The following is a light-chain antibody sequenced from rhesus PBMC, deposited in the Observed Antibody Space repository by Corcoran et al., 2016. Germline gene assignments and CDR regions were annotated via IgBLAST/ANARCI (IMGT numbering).Light chain of an antibody. CDR1: ENVNNY. CDR3: QHGYGTPLT. CDR2: KAS. Sequence: DIQMTQSPSSLSASVGDRVTITCRASENVNNYLNWYQQKPGKAPKHRIYKASTLQSGVPSRCSGSGAGTDYTFTISSLQPEDVATYYCQHGYGTPLTFGGGTKVELK. V-gene: IGKV1-74*01. J-gene: IGKJ4*01.